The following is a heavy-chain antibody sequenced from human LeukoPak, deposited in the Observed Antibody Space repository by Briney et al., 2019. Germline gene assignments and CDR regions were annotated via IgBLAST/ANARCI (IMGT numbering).Heavy chain of an antibody. CDR1: GYTFTGYY. CDR3: ARAGRDGYNYYYYYYYGIDV. V-gene: IGHV1-69*13. J-gene: IGHJ6*02. Sequence: SVKVSCKASGYTFTGYYMHWVRQAPGQGLEWMGGIIPIFGTANYAQKFQGRVTITADESTSTAYMELSSLRSEDTAVYYCARAGRDGYNYYYYYYYGIDVWGQGTTVTVSS. D-gene: IGHD5-24*01. CDR2: IIPIFGTA.